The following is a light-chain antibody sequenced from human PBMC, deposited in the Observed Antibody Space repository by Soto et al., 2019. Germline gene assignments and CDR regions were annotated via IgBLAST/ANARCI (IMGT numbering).Light chain of an antibody. CDR3: CSYTDSRTHI. J-gene: IGLJ1*01. CDR1: SSDVGGYNY. V-gene: IGLV2-14*01. Sequence: QSVLTQPASVSGSPGQSITISCTGTSSDVGGYNYVSWYQQHPGKAPKLIIFEVSYRPSGISNRFSASTSGDTASLTISGLQADDEADYYCCSYTDSRTHIFGSGTKVTVL. CDR2: EVS.